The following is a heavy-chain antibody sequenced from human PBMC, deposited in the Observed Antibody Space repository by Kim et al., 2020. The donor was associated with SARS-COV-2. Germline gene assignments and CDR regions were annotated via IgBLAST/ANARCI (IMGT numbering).Heavy chain of an antibody. CDR2: IDPTDSRT. V-gene: IGHV5-10-1*01. J-gene: IGHJ6*02. CDR1: GYNFPNNY. Sequence: GESLKISCKASGYNFPNNYINWVRQMPGKGLEWMGKIDPTDSRTRYSPSFQGHVTISIDKSIRTAYLQLNSLKASDTAIYYCARHRTRITMVRERVDHGMDVWGQGTTVTVSS. CDR3: ARHRTRITMVRERVDHGMDV. D-gene: IGHD3-10*01.